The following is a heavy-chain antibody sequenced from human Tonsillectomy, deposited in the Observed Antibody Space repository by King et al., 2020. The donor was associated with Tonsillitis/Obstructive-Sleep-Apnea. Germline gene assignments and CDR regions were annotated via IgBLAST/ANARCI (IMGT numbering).Heavy chain of an antibody. Sequence: VQLVESGGGLVQPGGSLRLSCAASGFTFSSYWMSWVRQAPGKGLEWVANIKQDGSENYYLDSVKGRFNISRDNAKNSLFLQMNSLRAEDTAVYYCARDPHAFDMWGQGTMVTVSS. CDR3: ARDPHAFDM. V-gene: IGHV3-7*04. CDR1: GFTFSSYW. J-gene: IGHJ3*02. CDR2: IKQDGSEN.